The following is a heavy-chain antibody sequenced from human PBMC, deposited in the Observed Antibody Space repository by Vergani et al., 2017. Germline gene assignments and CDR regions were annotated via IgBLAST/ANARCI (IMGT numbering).Heavy chain of an antibody. D-gene: IGHD6-19*01. Sequence: QLQLQESGPGLVKPSATMSLTCSVSGAPITSSNYYWGWIRQPPGQGLEWIASIYYSGSTYYNPSLNSRVTISVDTYKNQFSLKLSTVTAADPAVYFCARHSTVEWLVKLGWIDPWGQGILVTVSS. CDR2: IYYSGST. V-gene: IGHV4-39*01. J-gene: IGHJ5*02. CDR1: GAPITSSNYY. CDR3: ARHSTVEWLVKLGWIDP.